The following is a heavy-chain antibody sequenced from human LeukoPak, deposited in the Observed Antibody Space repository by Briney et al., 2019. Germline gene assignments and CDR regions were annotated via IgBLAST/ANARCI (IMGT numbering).Heavy chain of an antibody. V-gene: IGHV3-13*01. Sequence: RGSLRLSCTASGFTLGGHDMHWVRQTTGDGLEWVAAVSAGHHAFYAGSVKGRFTVSREDAKNSLYLQMNSLRAGDTAVYYCVREARGYHYTYFDYWGQGSLVTVSS. J-gene: IGHJ4*02. CDR2: VSAGHHA. D-gene: IGHD5-18*01. CDR1: GFTLGGHD. CDR3: VREARGYHYTYFDY.